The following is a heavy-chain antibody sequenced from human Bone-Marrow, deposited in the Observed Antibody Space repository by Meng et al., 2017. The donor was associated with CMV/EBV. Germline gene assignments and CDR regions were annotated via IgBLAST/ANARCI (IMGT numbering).Heavy chain of an antibody. CDR3: ARDQEGTRIPSPIHYGLDV. CDR1: GFTFKTFT. CDR2: INPDSDYI. V-gene: IGHV3-21*06. D-gene: IGHD5-18*01. Sequence: GESLKISCAASGFTFKTFTMSWVRQAPGKGLEWVSSINPDSDYIYSADSLKGRFTISRDNAKNSVYLRMSGLRVEDTAAYYCARDQEGTRIPSPIHYGLDVWGQGTTVTVSS. J-gene: IGHJ6*02.